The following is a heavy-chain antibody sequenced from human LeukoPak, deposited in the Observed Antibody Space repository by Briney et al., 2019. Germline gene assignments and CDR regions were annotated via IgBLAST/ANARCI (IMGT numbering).Heavy chain of an antibody. CDR2: ISAYNGNT. CDR3: ARDLSPYGDYVLSRLSDAFDI. CDR1: GYTFTSYG. Sequence: GASVKVSCKASGYTFTSYGISWVRQAPGQGLEWMGWISAYNGNTNYAQKLQGRVTMTTDTSTSTAYMELRSLRSDDTAVYYCARDLSPYGDYVLSRLSDAFDIWGQGTMVTVSS. D-gene: IGHD4-17*01. V-gene: IGHV1-18*01. J-gene: IGHJ3*02.